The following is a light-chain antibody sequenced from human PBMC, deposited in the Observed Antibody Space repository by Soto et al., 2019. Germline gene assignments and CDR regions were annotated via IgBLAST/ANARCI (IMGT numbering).Light chain of an antibody. CDR3: QQRSSWPWT. V-gene: IGKV3-11*01. CDR1: HSVGSF. CDR2: FAS. J-gene: IGKJ1*01. Sequence: EIVLTQSPATLSLSPGDRATLSCRASHSVGSFLAWYQQKPGQAPRLLVYFASNRATGIPPRFSGSGSGTDFTLTIDSLEPEDFGLFYCQQRSSWPWTFGQGTKVDIK.